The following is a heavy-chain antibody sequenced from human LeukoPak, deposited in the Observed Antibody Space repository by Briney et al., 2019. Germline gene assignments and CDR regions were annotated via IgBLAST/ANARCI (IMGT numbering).Heavy chain of an antibody. V-gene: IGHV4-59*01. CDR2: IYYSGST. CDR1: GGPISSYY. J-gene: IGHJ3*02. Sequence: SETLSLTCTVSGGPISSYYWSWIRQPPGKGLEWSGYIYYSGSTNYNPSLKSRVTISVDTSKNQFSLKLSSVTAADTAVYYCARREISIAAAVFDAFDIWGQGTMVTVSS. D-gene: IGHD6-13*01. CDR3: ARREISIAAAVFDAFDI.